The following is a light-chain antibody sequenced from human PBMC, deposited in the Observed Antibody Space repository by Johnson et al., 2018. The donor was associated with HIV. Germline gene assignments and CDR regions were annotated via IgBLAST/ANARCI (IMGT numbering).Light chain of an antibody. J-gene: IGLJ1*01. Sequence: QSVLTQPPSVSAAPGQKVTISCSGSSSNIGNNYVSWYQQLPGTAPKLLIYDNNKRPSGIPDRFSGSKSGTSATLGITGLQTGDEADYYCGTWDGSLGAPRGFGTGTKVSVL. CDR3: GTWDGSLGAPRG. CDR2: DNN. V-gene: IGLV1-51*01. CDR1: SSNIGNNY.